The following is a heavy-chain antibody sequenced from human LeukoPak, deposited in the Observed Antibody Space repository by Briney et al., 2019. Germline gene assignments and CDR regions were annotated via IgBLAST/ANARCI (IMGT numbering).Heavy chain of an antibody. Sequence: GGSLRLSCAASGFTFSSYAMHWVRQAPGKGLEWVAVISYDGSNKYYADSVKGRFTISRDNSKKTLYLQMSSLRAEDTAVYYCAKDGSYFDFDYWGQGTLVTVSS. J-gene: IGHJ4*02. V-gene: IGHV3-30*04. D-gene: IGHD1-26*01. CDR2: ISYDGSNK. CDR1: GFTFSSYA. CDR3: AKDGSYFDFDY.